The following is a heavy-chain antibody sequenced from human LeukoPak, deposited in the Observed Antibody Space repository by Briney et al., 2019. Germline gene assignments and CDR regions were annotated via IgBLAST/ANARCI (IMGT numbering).Heavy chain of an antibody. V-gene: IGHV5-51*01. Sequence: ESLKISCKGSGYSFTSYWIGWVRQMPGKGLEWMGIIYPGDSDTRYSPSFQGQVTISADKSISTAYLQWSSLNTSDTAMYYCARYTDRYYFDYWGQGTLVTVSS. D-gene: IGHD1-1*01. CDR3: ARYTDRYYFDY. CDR1: GYSFTSYW. CDR2: IYPGDSDT. J-gene: IGHJ4*02.